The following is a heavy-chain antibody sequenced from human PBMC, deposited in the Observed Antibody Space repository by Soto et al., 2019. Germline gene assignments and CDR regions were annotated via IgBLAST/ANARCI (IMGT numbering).Heavy chain of an antibody. V-gene: IGHV3-21*06. CDR1: GFTFSSYS. CDR3: ARDFKESQYYYYCMAV. D-gene: IGHD3-10*01. Sequence: EVQLVESGGGLVKPGGSLRLSCVVSGFTFSSYSMNWVRQAPGKGLEWVSSISSSSIYTYYADSVKGRFTISRDNAKNSVYLQMNSLRAEDTAVYYCARDFKESQYYYYCMAVWGKGNTVTVSS. CDR2: ISSSSIYT. J-gene: IGHJ6*03.